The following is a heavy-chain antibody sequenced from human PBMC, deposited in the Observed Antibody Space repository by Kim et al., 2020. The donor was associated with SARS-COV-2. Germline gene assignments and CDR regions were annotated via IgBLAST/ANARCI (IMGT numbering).Heavy chain of an antibody. CDR1: GFTFNVRW. CDR3: ARDDAYGLDV. J-gene: IGHJ6*02. V-gene: IGHV3-74*01. CDR2: IVGDGRET. Sequence: GGSLRLSCAASGFTFNVRWLHWVRQAPGKGLVSVSRIVGDGRETTYADSVKGRFTISRDNARNTVYLQMNSLRAEDTAVYYCARDDAYGLDVWGQGTTVT.